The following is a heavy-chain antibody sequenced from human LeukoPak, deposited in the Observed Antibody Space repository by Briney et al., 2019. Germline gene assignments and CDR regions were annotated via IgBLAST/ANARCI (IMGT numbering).Heavy chain of an antibody. J-gene: IGHJ4*02. CDR3: ANLGYSGSFHFDY. CDR1: GFTFSSYA. V-gene: IGHV3-23*01. D-gene: IGHD1-26*01. CDR2: ISGSGGST. Sequence: PGGSLRLSCAASGFTFSSYAMSWVRQAPGKGLEWVSAISGSGGSTYYADSVKGRFTISRDNSRNTLYLQMNSLRAEDTAVYYCANLGYSGSFHFDYWGQGTLVTVSS.